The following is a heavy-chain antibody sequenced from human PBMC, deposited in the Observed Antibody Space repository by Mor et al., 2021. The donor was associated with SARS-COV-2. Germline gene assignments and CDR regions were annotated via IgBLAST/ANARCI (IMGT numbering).Heavy chain of an antibody. V-gene: IGHV3-23*01. J-gene: IGHJ6*02. CDR3: AKGARGQTIVVVPAGNGMDV. Sequence: TISRDNSKNTLYLQMNSLRAEDTAVYYCAKGARGQTIVVVPAGNGMDVWGQGTTVTVSS. D-gene: IGHD2-2*01.